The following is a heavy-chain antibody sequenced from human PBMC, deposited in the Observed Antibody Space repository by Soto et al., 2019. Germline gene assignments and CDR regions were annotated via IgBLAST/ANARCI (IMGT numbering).Heavy chain of an antibody. D-gene: IGHD6-19*01. V-gene: IGHV3-11*01. CDR2: ISSSGSTI. CDR1: GFTFSDYY. CDR3: AREYVAVAGTWNWFDP. Sequence: GGSLRLSCVASGFTFSDYYMSWIRQAPGKGLEWVSYISSSGSTIYYADSVKGRFTISRDNAKNSLYLQMNSLRAEDTAVYYCAREYVAVAGTWNWFDPWGQGTLVTVSS. J-gene: IGHJ5*02.